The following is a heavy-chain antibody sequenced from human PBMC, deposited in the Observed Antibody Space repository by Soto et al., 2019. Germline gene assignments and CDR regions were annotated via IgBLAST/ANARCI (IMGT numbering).Heavy chain of an antibody. Sequence: QLQLQESGSGLVKPSQTLSLTCAVSGGSISSGGYSWSWIRQPPGTGLEWSGYIYHSGSTYYNPSIKRRVTISVDRSKNQFSLKLSSMTAAESAVDYWAGERGPYGGGECYPPTPNWFDPWGQGTLVTVSS. CDR3: AGERGPYGGGECYPPTPNWFDP. D-gene: IGHD2-21*01. CDR1: GGSISSGGYS. J-gene: IGHJ5*02. V-gene: IGHV4-30-2*01. CDR2: IYHSGST.